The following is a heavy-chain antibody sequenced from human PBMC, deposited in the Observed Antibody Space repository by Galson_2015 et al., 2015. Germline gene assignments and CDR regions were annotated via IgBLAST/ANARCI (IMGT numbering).Heavy chain of an antibody. CDR2: IYHSGST. D-gene: IGHD6-13*01. CDR1: GGSISSSNW. Sequence: ETLSLTCAVSGGSISSSNWWNWVRQPPGKGLEWIGEIYHSGSTNYNPSLKSRVTISVDKSKNQFSLKLSSVTAADTAVYYCARLIAAPGPYYFDYWGQGTLVTVSS. CDR3: ARLIAAPGPYYFDY. V-gene: IGHV4-4*02. J-gene: IGHJ4*02.